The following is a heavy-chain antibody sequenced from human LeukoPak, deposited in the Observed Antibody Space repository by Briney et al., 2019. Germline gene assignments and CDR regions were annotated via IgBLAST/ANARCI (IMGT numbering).Heavy chain of an antibody. D-gene: IGHD3-22*01. CDR1: GGTFSSYA. Sequence: SVKVSCKASGGTFSSYAISWVRQAPGQGLEWMGGIIPIFGTANYAQKFQGRVTITADKSTSTAYMELSSLRSEDTAVYYCARYGELYDSLADDAFDIWGQGTMVTVSS. J-gene: IGHJ3*02. V-gene: IGHV1-69*06. CDR2: IIPIFGTA. CDR3: ARYGELYDSLADDAFDI.